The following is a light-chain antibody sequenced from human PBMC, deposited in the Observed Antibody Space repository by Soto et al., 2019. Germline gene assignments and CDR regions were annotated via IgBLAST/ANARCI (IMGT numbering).Light chain of an antibody. J-gene: IGKJ5*01. CDR2: KAS. Sequence: DIQMTQSPSTLSSFFGAMVTITCRASQSVNSWLAWYQQRPGKAPKLLIYKASTLKSGVPLRFSGSGSGTSFTLTISSLQPEDFATYYCQQLLSYPITFGQGTRLEIK. CDR1: QSVNSW. V-gene: IGKV1-5*03. CDR3: QQLLSYPIT.